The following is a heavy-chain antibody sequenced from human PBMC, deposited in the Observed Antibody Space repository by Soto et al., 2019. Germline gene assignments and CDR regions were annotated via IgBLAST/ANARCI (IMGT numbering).Heavy chain of an antibody. CDR2: MQPSTGRT. CDR3: ARGVGAGVDY. V-gene: IGHV1-8*01. J-gene: IGHJ4*02. CDR1: GYSFNSSD. Sequence: GLVKVSCKASGYSFNSSDINWVQQTAGQGLEWMGWMQPSTGRTGYAQKFQGRVAMTRDTSINTAYMELTTLTSDDTAFYYSARGVGAGVDYWGQGTLVTVSS. D-gene: IGHD1-26*01.